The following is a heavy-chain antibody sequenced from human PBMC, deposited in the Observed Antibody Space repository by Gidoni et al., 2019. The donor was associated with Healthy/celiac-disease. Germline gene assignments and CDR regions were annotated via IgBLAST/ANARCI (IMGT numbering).Heavy chain of an antibody. CDR3: ARDLVAALNY. J-gene: IGHJ4*02. V-gene: IGHV3-30-3*01. CDR1: GFTFSSYA. D-gene: IGHD6-6*01. Sequence: QAQLVESGGGVVQPGRSRRLSCAAPGFTFSSYAMHWVRQAPGKGLAWLTVITYDGSNKYYADSVKGRFTISRDNSKNTLYLQMNSLRAEDTAVYYCARDLVAALNYWGQGTLVTVSS. CDR2: ITYDGSNK.